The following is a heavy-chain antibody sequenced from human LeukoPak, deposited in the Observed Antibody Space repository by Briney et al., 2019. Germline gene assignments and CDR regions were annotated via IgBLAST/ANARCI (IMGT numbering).Heavy chain of an antibody. Sequence: ASVKVSCKASGGTFSSYAISGVRQAPGQGLEWRGGIIPIFGTANYAQKFQGRVTITADESTSTAYMAMSSLRSEDTAVYYCARYGSTDGEYYYYGMDVWGKGTTVTVSS. CDR2: IIPIFGTA. D-gene: IGHD4-17*01. CDR1: GGTFSSYA. J-gene: IGHJ6*04. CDR3: ARYGSTDGEYYYYGMDV. V-gene: IGHV1-69*13.